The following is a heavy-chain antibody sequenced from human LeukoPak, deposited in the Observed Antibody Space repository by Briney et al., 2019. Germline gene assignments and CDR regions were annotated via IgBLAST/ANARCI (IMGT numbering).Heavy chain of an antibody. D-gene: IGHD6-13*01. CDR2: IDSTGRI. V-gene: IGHV4-34*01. CDR1: GGSFSGYY. CDR3: TRGRSGSWYAY. J-gene: IGHJ4*02. Sequence: SETLSLTCAVYGGSFSGYYWSWIRQLPGKGLEWIGEIDSTGRINYNPSLTSRVTIALDASKNQFSVNLRSVTAADTAVYYCTRGRSGSWYAYWGQGTLVTVSS.